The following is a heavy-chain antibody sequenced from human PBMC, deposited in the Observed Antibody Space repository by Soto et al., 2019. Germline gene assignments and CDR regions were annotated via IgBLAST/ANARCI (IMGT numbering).Heavy chain of an antibody. CDR1: GGTFNSYA. CDR3: ARGGSGSYATGGYYYYGMDV. J-gene: IGHJ6*02. Sequence: QVQLVQSGAEVKKPGSSVKVSCKASGGTFNSYAINWVRQAPGQGLEWMGGIIPIFGTANYAQEFQGRVTISVDESMSTGYMDLSSLRAEDTALYYCARGGSGSYATGGYYYYGMDVWGQGTTVTVSS. D-gene: IGHD1-26*01. V-gene: IGHV1-69*01. CDR2: IIPIFGTA.